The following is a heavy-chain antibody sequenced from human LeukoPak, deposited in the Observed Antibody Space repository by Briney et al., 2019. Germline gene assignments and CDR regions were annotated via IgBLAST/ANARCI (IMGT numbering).Heavy chain of an antibody. V-gene: IGHV4-34*01. CDR1: GGSFSGYY. J-gene: IGHJ4*02. D-gene: IGHD6-13*01. Sequence: SETLSLTCAVYGGSFSGYYWSWIRQPPGKGLEWIGEINHSGSTNHNPSLKSRVTISVDTSKNQFSLKLSSVTAADTAVYYCARGAAASDKFGLWGQGTLVTVSS. CDR2: INHSGST. CDR3: ARGAAASDKFGL.